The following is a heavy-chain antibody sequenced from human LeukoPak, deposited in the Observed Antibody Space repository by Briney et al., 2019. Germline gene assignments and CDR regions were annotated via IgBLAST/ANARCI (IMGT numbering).Heavy chain of an antibody. Sequence: ASETLSLTCTVSDGSITSYYWSWIRQPPGKGLEWIGYIYDSGNTNYNPSLKSRVTISVDTSKNQFSLKLTSVTAADTAVYYCARSGEYYYGSGSYYTGRFDYWGQGTLVTVSS. CDR2: IYDSGNT. D-gene: IGHD3-10*01. CDR1: DGSITSYY. J-gene: IGHJ4*02. CDR3: ARSGEYYYGSGSYYTGRFDY. V-gene: IGHV4-59*08.